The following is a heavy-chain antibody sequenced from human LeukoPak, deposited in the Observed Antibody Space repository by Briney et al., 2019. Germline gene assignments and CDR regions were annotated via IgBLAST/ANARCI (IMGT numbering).Heavy chain of an antibody. Sequence: ASVKVSCKASGYTFTSYYMHWVRQAPGQGLEWMGIINPSGGSTSYAQKFQGRVTMTRDTSTSTVCMELSSLRSEDPAVYYCARKKGFAVAGTDSFDYWGQGTLVTVSS. CDR3: ARKKGFAVAGTDSFDY. CDR2: INPSGGST. J-gene: IGHJ4*02. CDR1: GYTFTSYY. D-gene: IGHD6-19*01. V-gene: IGHV1-46*01.